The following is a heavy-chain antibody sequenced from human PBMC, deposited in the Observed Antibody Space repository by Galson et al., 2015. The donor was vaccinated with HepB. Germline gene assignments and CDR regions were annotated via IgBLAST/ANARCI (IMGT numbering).Heavy chain of an antibody. CDR2: ISYDGNNQ. Sequence: SLRLSCAVSGFTFTDYGIHWVRQAPGKGLEWVAVISYDGNNQYYADSVKGRFTISKDNSKNALYLQMNSLRDEDTAVYFCVRDSNNGWYPDYGGQGTLVTVSS. CDR3: VRDSNNGWYPDY. CDR1: GFTFTDYG. D-gene: IGHD6-19*01. V-gene: IGHV3-30*03. J-gene: IGHJ4*02.